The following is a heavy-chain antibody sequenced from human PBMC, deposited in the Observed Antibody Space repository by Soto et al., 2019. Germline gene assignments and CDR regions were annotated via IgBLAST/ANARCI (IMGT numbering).Heavy chain of an antibody. CDR2: IRSKSYGGTT. V-gene: IGHV3-49*04. Sequence: GGSLRLSCAASGFTFGDYSISWVRQAPGKGLEWVGFIRSKSYGGTTEYAASVRGRFTISRDDSKSIAYLQMNSLKTEDTAVYYCTRDGNSNYHDSGGYWYWGQGTL. CDR3: TRDGNSNYHDSGGYWY. J-gene: IGHJ4*02. D-gene: IGHD3-22*01. CDR1: GFTFGDYS.